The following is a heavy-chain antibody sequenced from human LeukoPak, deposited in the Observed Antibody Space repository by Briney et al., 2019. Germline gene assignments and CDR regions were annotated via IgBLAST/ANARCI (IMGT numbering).Heavy chain of an antibody. CDR3: ASFRSEYRPA. V-gene: IGHV3-7*01. D-gene: IGHD2/OR15-2a*01. Sequence: GGSLRLSCAASGFTFSSYWMSWVRQAPGKGLEWVANIKQDGSEKYYVDSVKGRFTISRDHAKNSMFLQMNGLRVDDTAVYYCASFRSEYRPAWGQGTLVTVSS. CDR2: IKQDGSEK. J-gene: IGHJ4*02. CDR1: GFTFSSYW.